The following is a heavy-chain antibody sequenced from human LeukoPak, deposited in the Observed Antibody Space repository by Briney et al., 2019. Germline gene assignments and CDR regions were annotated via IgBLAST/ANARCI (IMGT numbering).Heavy chain of an antibody. D-gene: IGHD2-2*01. CDR3: ARDIGVVVPAATDY. CDR1: GFTFSSYA. Sequence: GGSRRLSCAASGFTFSSYAMHWVRQAPGKGLEWVAVISYDGSNKYYADSVKGRFTISRDNSKNTLYLQMNSLRAEDTAVYYCARDIGVVVPAATDYWGQGTLVTVSS. J-gene: IGHJ4*02. CDR2: ISYDGSNK. V-gene: IGHV3-30-3*01.